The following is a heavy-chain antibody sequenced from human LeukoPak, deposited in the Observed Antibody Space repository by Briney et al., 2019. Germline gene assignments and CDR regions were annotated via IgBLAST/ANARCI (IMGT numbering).Heavy chain of an antibody. Sequence: ASVDVSCKVSVYSLTELSLHWVRQAPGKGREWVGGFDPEDGETIYAHKFQGRVTMTEDTSTDTAYMELSSLRSEDRAVYYCATAYNWNYGSSEFDYWGQGTLVTVSS. CDR2: FDPEDGET. CDR3: ATAYNWNYGSSEFDY. J-gene: IGHJ4*02. D-gene: IGHD1-7*01. V-gene: IGHV1-24*01. CDR1: VYSLTELS.